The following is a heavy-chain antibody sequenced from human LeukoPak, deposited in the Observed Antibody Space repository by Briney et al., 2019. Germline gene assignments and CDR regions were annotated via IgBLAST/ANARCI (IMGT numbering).Heavy chain of an antibody. J-gene: IGHJ4*02. V-gene: IGHV3-23*01. CDR2: ISGSGGRI. CDR1: GFTFSSYA. D-gene: IGHD2-8*01. Sequence: GGSLRLSCAASGFTFSSYAMSWVRQAPGKGLEWVSAISGSGGRIYYGASVKGRFTISRDNSKNTLNLQMNSLRAEDTAVYYCAREGVRAARDYWGQGTLVAVSS. CDR3: AREGVRAARDY.